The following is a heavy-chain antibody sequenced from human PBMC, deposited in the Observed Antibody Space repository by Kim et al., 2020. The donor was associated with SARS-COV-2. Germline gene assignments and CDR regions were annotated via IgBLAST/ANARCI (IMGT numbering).Heavy chain of an antibody. D-gene: IGHD6-13*01. CDR3: ARDPGWRFGGYSSSWKHKYYFDY. V-gene: IGHV6-1*01. CDR2: TYYRSKWYN. Sequence: SQTLSLTCAISGDSVSSNSAAWNWIRQSPSRGLEWLGRTYYRSKWYNDYAVSVKSRITINPDTSKNQFSLQLNSVTPEDTAVYYCARDPGWRFGGYSSSWKHKYYFDYWGQGTLVTVSS. J-gene: IGHJ4*02. CDR1: GDSVSSNSAA.